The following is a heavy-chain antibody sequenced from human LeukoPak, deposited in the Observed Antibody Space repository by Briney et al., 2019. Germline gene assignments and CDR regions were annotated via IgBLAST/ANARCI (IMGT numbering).Heavy chain of an antibody. CDR3: ARNYYDSSGYYYTLAY. J-gene: IGHJ4*02. CDR2: IYYSGST. D-gene: IGHD3-22*01. CDR1: GGSISIYY. V-gene: IGHV4-59*01. Sequence: RTSETLSLTCTVSGGSISIYYWSWIRQPPGKGLEWIGYIYYSGSTNYNPSLKSRVTISVDTSKNQFSLKLSSVTAADTAVYYCARNYYDSSGYYYTLAYWGQGTLVTVSS.